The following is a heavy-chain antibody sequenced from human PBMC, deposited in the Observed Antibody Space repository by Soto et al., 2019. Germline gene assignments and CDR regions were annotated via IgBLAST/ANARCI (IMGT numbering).Heavy chain of an antibody. J-gene: IGHJ4*02. V-gene: IGHV2-26*01. CDR3: ARIKRTMWVGEVYRCDGYYFDY. CDR2: IFSNDEK. CDR1: GFSLSNARMG. Sequence: QVTLKESGPVLVKPTETLTLTCTVSGFSLSNARMGVSWIRQPPGKALEWLAHIFSNDEKSYRTSLKSRLTLSKDPSKSQVVLTMTNMDPADTPTYYCARIKRTMWVGEVYRCDGYYFDYWGQGTLVTVSP. D-gene: IGHD3-10*01.